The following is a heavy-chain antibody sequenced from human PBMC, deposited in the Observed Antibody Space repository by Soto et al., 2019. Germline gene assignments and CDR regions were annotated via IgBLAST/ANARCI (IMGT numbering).Heavy chain of an antibody. J-gene: IGHJ4*02. CDR1: GYTFTTYG. V-gene: IGHV1-18*04. CDR3: ARRGAYCSGGSCYHFDY. D-gene: IGHD2-15*01. CDR2: ISTYTGNT. Sequence: QVHLVQSGAEVKKPGASVKVSCKASGYTFTTYGISWVRQAPGQGLEWMGWISTYTGNTNYEQKVQGRVTMTADTLTSTAYMELRSLRSDDTAVYYCARRGAYCSGGSCYHFDYWGQGTLVTVYS.